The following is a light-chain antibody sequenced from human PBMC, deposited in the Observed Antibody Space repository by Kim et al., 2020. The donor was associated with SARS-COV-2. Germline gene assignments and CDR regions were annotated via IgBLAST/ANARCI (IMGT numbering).Light chain of an antibody. CDR3: QVWDTGSTHVV. Sequence: SYELTQPPSVSVAPGKTASITCGGNNIVTKSVHWYQQKPGQAPVLVIYFDSDRPSGIPERFSGSISGNTATLTISRVEAGDEADYYCQVWDTGSTHVVFGGGTKLTV. CDR2: FDS. V-gene: IGLV3-21*04. J-gene: IGLJ2*01. CDR1: NIVTKS.